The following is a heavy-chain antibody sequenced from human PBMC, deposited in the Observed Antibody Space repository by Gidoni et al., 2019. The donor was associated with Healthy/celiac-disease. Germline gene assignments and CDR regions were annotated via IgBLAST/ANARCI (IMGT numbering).Heavy chain of an antibody. V-gene: IGHV3-7*01. CDR3: ARDMDLAFDI. D-gene: IGHD3-10*01. CDR2: IKQDGREK. CDR1: GFTFSSYW. Sequence: EVPLVASGGGLVQPGWSLHLSCAASGFTFSSYWMSWVRQAPGKGLEWVANIKQDGREKYYVDSVKGRFTISRDNAKNSLYLQMNSMRAEETAVYYCARDMDLAFDIWGQGTMVTVSS. J-gene: IGHJ3*02.